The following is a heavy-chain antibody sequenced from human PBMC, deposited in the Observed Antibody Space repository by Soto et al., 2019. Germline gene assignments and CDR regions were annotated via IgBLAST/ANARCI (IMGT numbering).Heavy chain of an antibody. D-gene: IGHD2-15*01. CDR2: IYYSGST. V-gene: IGHV4-39*01. Sequence: SETLSLTCTVSGGSISSSTYYWGWIRQPPGKGLEWIGSIYYSGSTYYNPSLKSRVTISVDTSKNQFSLKLSSVTATDTAVYYCARQKYCSGGSCEFDYWGQGTLDTVSS. CDR3: ARQKYCSGGSCEFDY. CDR1: GGSISSSTYY. J-gene: IGHJ4*02.